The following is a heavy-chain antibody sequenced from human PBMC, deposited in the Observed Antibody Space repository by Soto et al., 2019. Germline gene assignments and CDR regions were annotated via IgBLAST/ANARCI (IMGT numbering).Heavy chain of an antibody. CDR3: ASPHILTGYSNSAFDI. CDR2: ISSYNGNT. D-gene: IGHD3-9*01. V-gene: IGHV1-18*04. CDR1: GYTFTSYG. Sequence: DSVKVSCKASGYTFTSYGISWVRQAPGQGLEGMGWISSYNGNTNYAQKFQGRFTMTTDKSTSTAYMELSSLRSEDTAVYYCASPHILTGYSNSAFDIWGQGTTVTVSS. J-gene: IGHJ3*02.